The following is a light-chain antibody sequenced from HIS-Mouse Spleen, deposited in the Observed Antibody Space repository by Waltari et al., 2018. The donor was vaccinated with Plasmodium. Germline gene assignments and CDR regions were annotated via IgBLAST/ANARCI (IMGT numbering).Light chain of an antibody. Sequence: EIVLTQSPGTLSLSPGERATLSCRASQSVSSSYLAWYQQNPGQAPRLLIYGASSRATGIPYRFSGSGSGTDFTLTISRLEPEDFAVYYCQQYGSSSWTFGQGTKVEIK. CDR3: QQYGSSSWT. J-gene: IGKJ1*01. V-gene: IGKV3-20*01. CDR1: QSVSSSY. CDR2: GAS.